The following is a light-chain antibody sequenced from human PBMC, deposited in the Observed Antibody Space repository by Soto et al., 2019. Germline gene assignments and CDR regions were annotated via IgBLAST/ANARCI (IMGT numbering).Light chain of an antibody. CDR1: SSNIGKNF. Sequence: QSVLTQPPSVSAAPGQKVTISCSGSSSNIGKNFVSWYQQLPGTAPKLLTYDNNERPSGIPARFSASRSGTSATLGITGLQTGDEADYYCGTWDTSLSAVVFGGGTKLTVL. CDR3: GTWDTSLSAVV. V-gene: IGLV1-51*01. J-gene: IGLJ2*01. CDR2: DNN.